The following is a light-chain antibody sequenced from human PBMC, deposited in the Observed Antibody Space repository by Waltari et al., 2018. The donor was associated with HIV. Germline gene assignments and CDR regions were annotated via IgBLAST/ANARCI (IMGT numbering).Light chain of an antibody. J-gene: IGLJ2*01. CDR1: SSNIGAGYD. CDR2: VNS. Sequence: QSVLTQPPSVSGAPGQRVTLSCTGSSSNIGAGYDVHWYQQLPGTPPKLLIFVNSNRPPVVPDRFSGSKSGTSASLAITGLQAEDEADYYCQSYDSSLTLVVFGGGTKLTVL. CDR3: QSYDSSLTLVV. V-gene: IGLV1-40*01.